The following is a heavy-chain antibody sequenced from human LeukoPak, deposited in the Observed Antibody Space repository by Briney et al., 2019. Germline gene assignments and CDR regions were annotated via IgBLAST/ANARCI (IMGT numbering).Heavy chain of an antibody. V-gene: IGHV3-49*04. CDR1: GFTFCDYA. CDR3: TRGRSWFDP. Sequence: GGSLRLSCTASGFTFCDYAMSWVRQAPGKGLEWVGFIRSKAYGGTTEYAASVKGRFTISRDDSKSIAYLQMNSLKTEDTAVYYCTRGRSWFDPWGQGTLVTVSS. CDR2: IRSKAYGGTT. J-gene: IGHJ5*02.